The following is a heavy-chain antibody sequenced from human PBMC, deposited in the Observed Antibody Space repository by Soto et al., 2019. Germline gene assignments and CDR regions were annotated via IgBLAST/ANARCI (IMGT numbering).Heavy chain of an antibody. Sequence: SVKVSFKASGFTFTSSAVQWVRQARGQRLEWIGWIVVGSGNTNYAQKFQERVTITRDMSTSTAYMELSSLRSEDTAVYYCAADSGTYYDFWSGYSDYWGQGTLVTVSS. CDR2: IVVGSGNT. J-gene: IGHJ4*02. V-gene: IGHV1-58*01. D-gene: IGHD3-3*01. CDR3: AADSGTYYDFWSGYSDY. CDR1: GFTFTSSA.